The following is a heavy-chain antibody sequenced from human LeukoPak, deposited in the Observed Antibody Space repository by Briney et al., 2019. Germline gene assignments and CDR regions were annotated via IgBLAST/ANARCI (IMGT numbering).Heavy chain of an antibody. CDR2: ISSTGSYI. Sequence: GGSLRLSCAASGFTFRRYNINWVRQAPGKGLEWVSSISSTGSYIYYADSVKGRFTISRDNAKNSLYLQMSSLRAEDTAMYYCARDPWSCSGGTCRRDGFDIWGQGTMVTVSS. J-gene: IGHJ3*02. V-gene: IGHV3-21*01. CDR3: ARDPWSCSGGTCRRDGFDI. D-gene: IGHD2-15*01. CDR1: GFTFRRYN.